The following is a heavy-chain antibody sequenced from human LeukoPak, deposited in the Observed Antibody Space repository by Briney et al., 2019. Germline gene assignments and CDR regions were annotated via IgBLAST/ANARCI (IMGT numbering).Heavy chain of an antibody. CDR3: AKDMAAAVNYYFDY. CDR2: IKQTGSEK. CDR1: GFTFSSYW. J-gene: IGHJ4*02. D-gene: IGHD6-13*01. V-gene: IGHV3-7*03. Sequence: GGSLRLSCAASGFTFSSYWMSWVRQVPGKGLEWVANIKQTGSEKFYVDSVKGRFTISRDNAKNSLYLQMNSLRAEDMALYYCAKDMAAAVNYYFDYWGQGTLVTVSS.